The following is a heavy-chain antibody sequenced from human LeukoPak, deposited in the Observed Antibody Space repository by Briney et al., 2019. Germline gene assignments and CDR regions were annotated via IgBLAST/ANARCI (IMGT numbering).Heavy chain of an antibody. V-gene: IGHV1-2*02. CDR2: INPNSGGT. J-gene: IGHJ3*02. D-gene: IGHD1-26*01. Sequence: GASVKVSCKASGYTFTGYYMHWVRQAPGHGLEWMGWINPNSGGTNYAQKFQGRVTMTRDTSISTAYMKLSSLRSEDTAVYYCARGRSYLDAFDIWGQGTMVTVSS. CDR3: ARGRSYLDAFDI. CDR1: GYTFTGYY.